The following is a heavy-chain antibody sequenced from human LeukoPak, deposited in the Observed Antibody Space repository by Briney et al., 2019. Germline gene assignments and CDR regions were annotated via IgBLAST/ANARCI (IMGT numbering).Heavy chain of an antibody. J-gene: IGHJ4*02. CDR1: GYTFTSYA. Sequence: ASVKVSCKASGYTFTSYAMNCVRQAPGQGLEWMGWINTNTGNPTYAQGFTGRFVFSLDTSGSTAYLQISSLKAEDTAVYYCARDPYSYGYSYAQYWGQGTPVTVSS. CDR3: ARDPYSYGYSYAQY. CDR2: INTNTGNP. V-gene: IGHV7-4-1*02. D-gene: IGHD5-18*01.